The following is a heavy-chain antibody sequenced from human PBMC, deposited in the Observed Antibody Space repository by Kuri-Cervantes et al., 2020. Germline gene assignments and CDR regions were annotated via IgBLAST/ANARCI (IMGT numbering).Heavy chain of an antibody. J-gene: IGHJ4*02. CDR3: ARDETGSFDY. Sequence: GESLKISCAASGFTSSSYWMSWVRQAPGKGLEWAANIKQDGSEKYYVDSVKGRFTISRDNAKNSLYLQMNSLRAEDTAVYYCARDETGSFDYWGQGTLVTVSS. CDR1: GFTSSSYW. D-gene: IGHD7-27*01. CDR2: IKQDGSEK. V-gene: IGHV3-7*01.